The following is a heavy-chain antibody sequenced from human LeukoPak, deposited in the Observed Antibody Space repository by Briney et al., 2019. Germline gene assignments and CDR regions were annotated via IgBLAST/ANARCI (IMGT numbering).Heavy chain of an antibody. Sequence: GGSLRLSCAASGFTFNNAWMSWVRQAAGKGLEWVGRIKSKTDGGTTDYAAPVKGRFTISRDDSKSTLYLQMNSLKIEDTAVYYCTASSSVRYFDWLFHDAFDIWGQGTMVTVSS. CDR1: GFTFNNAW. CDR2: IKSKTDGGTT. D-gene: IGHD3-9*01. V-gene: IGHV3-15*01. CDR3: TASSSVRYFDWLFHDAFDI. J-gene: IGHJ3*02.